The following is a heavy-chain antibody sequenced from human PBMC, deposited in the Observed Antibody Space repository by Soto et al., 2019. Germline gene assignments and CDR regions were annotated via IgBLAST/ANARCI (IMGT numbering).Heavy chain of an antibody. CDR3: AREHYGDHVMAWYFDL. CDR1: GGSISSGDYY. CDR2: IYYSGST. J-gene: IGHJ2*01. Sequence: QVQLQESGPGLVKPSQTLSLTCTVSGGSISSGDYYWSWIRQPPGKGLEWIGYIYYSGSTYYNPSLRSRVTISVDTSKNQFARKLSSVTAADTAVYYCAREHYGDHVMAWYFDLWGRGTLVTVSS. V-gene: IGHV4-30-4*01. D-gene: IGHD4-17*01.